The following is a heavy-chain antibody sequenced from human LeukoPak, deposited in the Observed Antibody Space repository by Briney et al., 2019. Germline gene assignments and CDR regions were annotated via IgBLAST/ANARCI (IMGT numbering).Heavy chain of an antibody. V-gene: IGHV4-59*01. CDR1: GGANSYYY. CDR2: LYNRGST. J-gene: IGHJ4*02. CDR3: AIGDASGNSPAY. Sequence: SETLSLTCNVSGGANSYYYWSWIRQSPGKGLECVGYLYNRGSTKYNPSLKSRVTISVDTSKNQFSLNLTSVTSADTAVYYCAIGDASGNSPAYWGPGTLVTVSS. D-gene: IGHD3-10*01.